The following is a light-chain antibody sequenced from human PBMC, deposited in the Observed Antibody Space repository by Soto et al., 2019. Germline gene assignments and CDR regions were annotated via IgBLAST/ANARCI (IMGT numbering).Light chain of an antibody. CDR1: ESVSSN. CDR2: GAS. Sequence: EIVMTQSPDTLSVSPGERATLSCRASESVSSNLAWYQQKAGQAPRLLIYGASTRATGIPARFSGSGSGTEFTLTISTLQSEDFAVYYCQQYNSWPLTFGGGTKVDIK. J-gene: IGKJ4*01. V-gene: IGKV3-15*01. CDR3: QQYNSWPLT.